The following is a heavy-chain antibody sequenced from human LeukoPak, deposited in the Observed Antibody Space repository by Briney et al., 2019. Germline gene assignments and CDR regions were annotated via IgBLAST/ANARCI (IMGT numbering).Heavy chain of an antibody. V-gene: IGHV4-59*12. CDR1: GGSLSNYY. J-gene: IGHJ3*02. Sequence: SETLSLTCTVSGGSLSNYYCSCIRQPPGKALEWIGNIFYSGSTYYSPSLKSLVTISLDTSRNQFSLKLNSVTAADTAVYYCAKSNGYGLIDIWGQGTMVTVSS. CDR3: AKSNGYGLIDI. CDR2: IFYSGST. D-gene: IGHD3-22*01.